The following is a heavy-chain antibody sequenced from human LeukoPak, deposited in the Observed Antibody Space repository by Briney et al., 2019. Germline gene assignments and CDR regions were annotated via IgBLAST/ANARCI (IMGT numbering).Heavy chain of an antibody. D-gene: IGHD6-25*01. CDR3: ARFAAGGSYYYYMDV. CDR2: INTDGSTT. J-gene: IGHJ6*03. V-gene: IGHV3-74*01. CDR1: GFTFNSYW. Sequence: PGGSLRLSCAASGFTFNSYWMHWVRQDPGKGLVWVSRINTDGSTTSYADSVKGRFTISRDNAKNSLYLQMNSLRADDTAVYYCARFAAGGSYYYYMDVWGKGTTVTVSS.